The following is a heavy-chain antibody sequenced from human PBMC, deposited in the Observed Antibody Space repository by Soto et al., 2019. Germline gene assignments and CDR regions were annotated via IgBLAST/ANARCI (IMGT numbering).Heavy chain of an antibody. CDR1: GGSISSGGYY. D-gene: IGHD5-12*01. J-gene: IGHJ4*02. CDR2: IYYSGST. V-gene: IGHV4-31*03. CDR3: ARVEETGYNAWLDY. Sequence: QVQLQESGPGLVKPSQTLSLTCTVSGGSISSGGYYWSWIRQHPGKGLEWIGYIYYSGSTYYNPSLENRVTISVDTSKNQFSLKLSSVTAADTAVYYCARVEETGYNAWLDYWGQGTLVTVSS.